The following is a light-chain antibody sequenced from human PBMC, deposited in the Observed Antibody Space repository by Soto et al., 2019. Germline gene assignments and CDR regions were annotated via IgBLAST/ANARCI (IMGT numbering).Light chain of an antibody. J-gene: IGKJ3*01. Sequence: IQMTHYNSSVSASVGDRVTMTCRASQGVGGWLAWYQQKPGKVPKLLIYATSSLHSGVPSRFSGSGSGTDFTLSISSLQPEDFATYYCPQTHSLPLSFAPGTKVDVK. CDR2: ATS. CDR3: PQTHSLPLS. V-gene: IGKV1-12*01. CDR1: QGVGGW.